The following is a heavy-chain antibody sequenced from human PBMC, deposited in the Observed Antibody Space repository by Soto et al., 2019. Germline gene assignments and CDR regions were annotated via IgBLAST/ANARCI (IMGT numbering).Heavy chain of an antibody. D-gene: IGHD2-21*02. CDR3: AHRAFRGDSYSLFDY. J-gene: IGHJ4*02. CDR1: GFSLTTSGVG. CDR2: IYWGDDK. V-gene: IGHV2-5*02. Sequence: QITLKESGPTLVKPTQTLTLTCTFSGFSLTTSGVGVGWIRQPPGKALEWLALIYWGDDKRYSPSLKSRLTVTKDTSKNQVVLTMTDVDPVDTATYYCAHRAFRGDSYSLFDYWGQGTLVTVSS.